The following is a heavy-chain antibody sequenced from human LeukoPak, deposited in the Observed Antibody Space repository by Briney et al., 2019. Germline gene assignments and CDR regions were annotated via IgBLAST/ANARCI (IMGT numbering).Heavy chain of an antibody. J-gene: IGHJ4*02. V-gene: IGHV3-33*01. CDR1: GFTFSSYG. Sequence: GRSLRLSCAASGFTFSSYGMHWVRQAPGKGLEWVAVIWYDGSNKYYADSVKGRFTISRDNSKNTLCLQMNSLRAEDTAVYYCARDWRYCSGGSCYRGGYYFDYWGQGTLVTVSS. CDR3: ARDWRYCSGGSCYRGGYYFDY. D-gene: IGHD2-15*01. CDR2: IWYDGSNK.